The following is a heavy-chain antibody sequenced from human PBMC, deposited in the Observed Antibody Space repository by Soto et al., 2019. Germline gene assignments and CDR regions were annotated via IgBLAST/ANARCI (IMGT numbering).Heavy chain of an antibody. J-gene: IGHJ4*02. CDR1: GFTVSSNY. D-gene: IGHD1-1*01. CDR2: IYSGGST. V-gene: IGHV3-66*01. Sequence: GGSLRLSCAASGFTVSSNYMSWVRQAPGKGLEWVSVIYSGGSTYYADSVKGRFTISRDNSKNTLYLQMNSLRAEDTAVYYCEGTTTGTTVFFDYWGQGTLVTVSS. CDR3: EGTTTGTTVFFDY.